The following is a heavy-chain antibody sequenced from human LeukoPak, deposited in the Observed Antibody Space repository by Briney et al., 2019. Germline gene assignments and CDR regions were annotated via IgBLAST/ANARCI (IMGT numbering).Heavy chain of an antibody. CDR1: GYTFTDYY. D-gene: IGHD2-2*01. Sequence: ASVKVPCKASGYTFTDYYIHWVRQAPGQGLEWMGWINPNSGAPTYAQKFQGRVTMTRDTSISTAYMDLSRLTSDDTALYYCARNRCTGSSCFNDAFDIWGQGTMVAVSS. CDR2: INPNSGAP. CDR3: ARNRCTGSSCFNDAFDI. V-gene: IGHV1-2*02. J-gene: IGHJ3*02.